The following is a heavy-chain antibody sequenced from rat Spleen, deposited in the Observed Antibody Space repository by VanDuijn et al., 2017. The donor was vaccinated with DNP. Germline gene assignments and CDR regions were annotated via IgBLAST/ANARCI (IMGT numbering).Heavy chain of an antibody. CDR2: ISNTGDHT. CDR1: GFIFSNYW. D-gene: IGHD1-7*01. V-gene: IGHV5-31*01. Sequence: EVQLVESGGGPVQPGRSLKLSCVASGFIFSNYWMTWIRQAPGKGLEWVASISNTGDHTYYSDSVKGRFSLSRDNAKITLYLQMDSLRSEDTATYYCARHHTMGTHFDYWGQGVMVTVSS. CDR3: ARHHTMGTHFDY. J-gene: IGHJ2*01.